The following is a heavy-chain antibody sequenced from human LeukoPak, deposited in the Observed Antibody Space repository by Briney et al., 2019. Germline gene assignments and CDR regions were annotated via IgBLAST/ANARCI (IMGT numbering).Heavy chain of an antibody. J-gene: IGHJ4*02. V-gene: IGHV4-39*07. D-gene: IGHD6-19*01. CDR2: IYYSGST. CDR1: GGSISSSSYY. Sequence: SETLSLTCTVSGGSISSSSYYWGWIRQPPGKGLEWIGSIYYSGSTYYNPSLKSRVTISVDRSKNQFSLKLSSVTAADTAVYYCARSSGWLPYDYWGQGTLVTVSS. CDR3: ARSSGWLPYDY.